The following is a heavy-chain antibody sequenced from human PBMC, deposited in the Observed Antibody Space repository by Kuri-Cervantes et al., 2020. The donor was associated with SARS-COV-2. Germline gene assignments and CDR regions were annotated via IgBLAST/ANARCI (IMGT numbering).Heavy chain of an antibody. D-gene: IGHD1-1*01. CDR1: GYTLTAFY. V-gene: IGHV1-18*04. Sequence: ASVKVSCKASGYTLTAFYIHWVRQAPGQGLEWMGWINPRNGNTLFGQKFQLRLTMTTDTSTDAAYMELRSLTPDDTAVYFCAKEFTDDIEGFEFWGQGALVTVSS. CDR2: INPRNGNT. CDR3: AKEFTDDIEGFEF. J-gene: IGHJ4*02.